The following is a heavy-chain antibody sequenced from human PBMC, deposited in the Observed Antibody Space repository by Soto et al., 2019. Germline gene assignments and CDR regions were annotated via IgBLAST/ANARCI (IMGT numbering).Heavy chain of an antibody. V-gene: IGHV1-69*12. CDR2: IIPIFPRP. CDR1: GGTFGNSA. D-gene: IGHD5-12*01. CDR3: ARDKDRLQLGGNYYYAMDV. J-gene: IGHJ6*02. Sequence: QVQLVQSGAEVKKPGSSVTVSCKASGGTFGNSAISWVRQAPGQGLEWMGGIIPIFPRPDYAQKFQGRVTITADESTSTAYMELSSLRSEDTAVYDCARDKDRLQLGGNYYYAMDVWGQGTTVTVSS.